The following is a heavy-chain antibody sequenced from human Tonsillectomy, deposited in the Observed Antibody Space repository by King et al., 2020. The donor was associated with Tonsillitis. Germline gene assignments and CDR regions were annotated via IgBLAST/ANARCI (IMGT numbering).Heavy chain of an antibody. J-gene: IGHJ4*02. V-gene: IGHV3-30*02. CDR1: RFTFSSFG. CDR3: AKDGWIRQRNSGDYFDY. Sequence: VQLVESGGGVVQPGGSLRLSCAASRFTFSSFGMHWVRQAPGMGLEWISFIPYDGTNKFYADSVKGRFTISRDNSKNTLYLQMNSLRPEDTAVYYCAKDGWIRQRNSGDYFDYWGQGTLVTVSS. CDR2: IPYDGTNK. D-gene: IGHD1-26*01.